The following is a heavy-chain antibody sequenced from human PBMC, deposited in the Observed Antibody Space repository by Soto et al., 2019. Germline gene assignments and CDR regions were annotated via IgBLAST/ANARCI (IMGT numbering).Heavy chain of an antibody. CDR3: AKSRDAYKFYIYYGMDV. V-gene: IGHV3-30*18. Sequence: QVQLVESGGGVVQPGTSLRLSCAASGFTFSNYGMHWVRQTPGKGLEWVALILYDGSNKYYADSVKGRFTISRDNSKNTLYLQVSSLRAEDTAVYYCAKSRDAYKFYIYYGMDVWGQGTSVTVSS. J-gene: IGHJ6*02. D-gene: IGHD1-1*01. CDR2: ILYDGSNK. CDR1: GFTFSNYG.